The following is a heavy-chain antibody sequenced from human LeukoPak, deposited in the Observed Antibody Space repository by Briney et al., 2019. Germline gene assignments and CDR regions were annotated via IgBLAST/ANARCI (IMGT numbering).Heavy chain of an antibody. CDR1: GYTFTGYY. D-gene: IGHD2-2*02. V-gene: IGHV1-2*02. CDR2: INPNNGGT. Sequence: ASVKVSCKASGYTFTGYYMHWVRQAPGQGLEWMGWINPNNGGTNYAQKFQGRVTMSRDTSISTAYMELSRLRSDDTAVYYCARVDTVVVPAGITWFDPWGQGTLVTVSS. CDR3: ARVDTVVVPAGITWFDP. J-gene: IGHJ5*02.